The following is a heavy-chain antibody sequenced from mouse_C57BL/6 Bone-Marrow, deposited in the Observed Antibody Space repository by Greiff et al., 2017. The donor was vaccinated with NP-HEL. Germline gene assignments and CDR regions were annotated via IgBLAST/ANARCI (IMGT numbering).Heavy chain of an antibody. CDR1: GFNIKDDY. Sequence: VQLKESGAELVRPVASVKLSCTASGFNIKDDYMHWVKQRPEQGLEWIGWIDPENGDTEYASKFQGKATITADTSSNTAYLQLSSLTSEDTAVYYCTTVGFAYWGQGTLVTVSA. D-gene: IGHD1-1*01. V-gene: IGHV14-4*01. CDR3: TTVGFAY. J-gene: IGHJ3*01. CDR2: IDPENGDT.